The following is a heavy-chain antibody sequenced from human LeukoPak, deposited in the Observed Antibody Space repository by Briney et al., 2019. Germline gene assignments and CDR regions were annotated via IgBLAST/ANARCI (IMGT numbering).Heavy chain of an antibody. V-gene: IGHV4-34*01. J-gene: IGHJ4*02. CDR1: VGSFRGYY. CDR2: INHSGST. CDR3: ARGSSIGYTY. D-gene: IGHD3-22*01. Sequence: SETLSLTCAVYVGSFRGYYWSWIRPPPAKELEWIGEINHSGSTNYNPSLKRQVAISVDTSKNQFPLKVTAVTAADTAVYYVARGSSIGYTYWGQGTLVSVSS.